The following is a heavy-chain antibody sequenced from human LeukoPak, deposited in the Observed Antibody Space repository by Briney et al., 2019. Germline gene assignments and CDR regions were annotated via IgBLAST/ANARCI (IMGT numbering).Heavy chain of an antibody. D-gene: IGHD3-22*01. J-gene: IGHJ3*02. CDR3: AKEYYYDSSGYYYVPHHGDAFDI. V-gene: IGHV3-30*02. CDR2: IRYDGSNK. CDR1: GFTFSSYG. Sequence: GGSLRLSCAASGFTFSSYGMHWVRQAPGKGLEWVAFIRYDGSNKYYADSVKGRFTISRDNSKNTLYLQMNSLRAEDTAVYYCAKEYYYDSSGYYYVPHHGDAFDIWGQGTMVTVSS.